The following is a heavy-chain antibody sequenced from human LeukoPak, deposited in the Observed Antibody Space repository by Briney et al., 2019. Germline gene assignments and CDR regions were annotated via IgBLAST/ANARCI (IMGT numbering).Heavy chain of an antibody. V-gene: IGHV4-59*12. CDR2: IYYSGST. CDR3: ARVSPSMTTVVN. J-gene: IGHJ4*02. D-gene: IGHD4-23*01. Sequence: SETLSLTCTVSGGSISSYYWSWIRQPPGKGLEWIGYIYYSGSTDYNPSLKSRVTISVDTSKNQFSLKLSSVTAADTAVYYCARVSPSMTTVVNWGQGTLVTVSS. CDR1: GGSISSYY.